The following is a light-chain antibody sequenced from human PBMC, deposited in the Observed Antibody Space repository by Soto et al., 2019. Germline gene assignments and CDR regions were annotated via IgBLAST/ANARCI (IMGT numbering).Light chain of an antibody. J-gene: IGKJ5*01. CDR3: QQRDTAVP. CDR1: QSVSSY. CDR2: AAS. Sequence: TCRASQSVSSYLNWYQQKPGKAPRLLIYAASHLQTGVPSRFRGTGSATHFTLTISCLQPEDFATYYCQQRDTAVPCGQGTRLE. V-gene: IGKV1-39*01.